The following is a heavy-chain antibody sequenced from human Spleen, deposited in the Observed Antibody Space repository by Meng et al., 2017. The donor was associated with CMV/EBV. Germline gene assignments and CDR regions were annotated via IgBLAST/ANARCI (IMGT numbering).Heavy chain of an antibody. V-gene: IGHV5-51*01. Sequence: KGSRCTFSTYWIAWLRQKPGKGPEWMGIIHPSDSDTRYSPSFQGQVTFSVDNSISTAYLRWRSLKVSDTAMYYCATQVDSSSLDFGLWGRGSLVTVSS. CDR2: IHPSDSDT. J-gene: IGHJ2*01. D-gene: IGHD2-2*01. CDR3: ATQVDSSSLDFGL. CDR1: RCTFSTYW.